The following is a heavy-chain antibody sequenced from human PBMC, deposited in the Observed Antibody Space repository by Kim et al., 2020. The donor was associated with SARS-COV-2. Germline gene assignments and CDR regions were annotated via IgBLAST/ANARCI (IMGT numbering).Heavy chain of an antibody. J-gene: IGHJ4*02. Sequence: NYAQKHQGRVTMTTDTSTSTAYMELRSLRSDDTAVYYCARGRYSSSFLDYWGQGTLVTVSS. CDR3: ARGRYSSSFLDY. V-gene: IGHV1-18*01. D-gene: IGHD6-6*01.